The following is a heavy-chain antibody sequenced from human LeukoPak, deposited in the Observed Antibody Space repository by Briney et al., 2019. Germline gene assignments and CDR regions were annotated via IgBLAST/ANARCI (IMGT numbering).Heavy chain of an antibody. CDR2: ISSSGSYT. CDR3: ARSAYVFVDAFDI. J-gene: IGHJ3*02. V-gene: IGHV3-11*06. D-gene: IGHD2-21*01. Sequence: KPGGSLRLSCTTSGFTFSDYPMNWIRQAPGKGLECISYISSSGSYTNYADSVKGRFTISRDNDKNTLLLQMNSLRAEDTAVYYCARSAYVFVDAFDIWGQGTMVTVSS. CDR1: GFTFSDYP.